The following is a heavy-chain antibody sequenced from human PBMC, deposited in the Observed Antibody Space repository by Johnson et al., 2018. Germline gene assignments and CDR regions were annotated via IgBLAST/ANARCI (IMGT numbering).Heavy chain of an antibody. CDR1: GYTFTSYD. Sequence: QVQLVESGAEVKKPGASVKVSCKASGYTFTSYDINWVRQATGQGLEWMGWMNPNSGNTGYAQKFQGRVTMTRNTSISTAYMELSSRRSEDTAVYYCTTGVWEWLVRYYGMDVWGQGTTVTVSS. J-gene: IGHJ6*02. CDR3: TTGVWEWLVRYYGMDV. D-gene: IGHD6-19*01. V-gene: IGHV1-8*01. CDR2: MNPNSGNT.